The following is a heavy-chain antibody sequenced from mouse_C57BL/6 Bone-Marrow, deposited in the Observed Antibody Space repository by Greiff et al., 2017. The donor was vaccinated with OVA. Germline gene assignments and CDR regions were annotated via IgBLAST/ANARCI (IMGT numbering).Heavy chain of an antibody. CDR3: ARHTSRPPTVVATGFDY. Sequence: EVKLMESGGDLVKPGGSLKLSCAASGFTFSSYGMSWVRQTPDKRLEWVATISSGGSYTYYPDSVKGRFTISRDNAKNTLYLQMSSLKSEDTAMYYCARHTSRPPTVVATGFDYWGQGTTLTVSS. V-gene: IGHV5-6*01. CDR1: GFTFSSYG. J-gene: IGHJ2*01. CDR2: ISSGGSYT. D-gene: IGHD1-1*01.